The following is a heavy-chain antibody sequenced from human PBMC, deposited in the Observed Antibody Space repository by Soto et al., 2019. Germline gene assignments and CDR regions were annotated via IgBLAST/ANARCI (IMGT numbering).Heavy chain of an antibody. V-gene: IGHV3-30-3*01. CDR3: ASGDQYGATSYAFHV. CDR1: GFTFSTYI. J-gene: IGHJ3*01. CDR2: MSPDGGRR. D-gene: IGHD4-17*01. Sequence: PGGSLRLSCAASGFTFSTYIMHWVRQAPGRGLDWVAVMSPDGGRRYYADSVRGRLTISRDNSKNTLYLEMNSLRTEDTALYYCASGDQYGATSYAFHVWGQGTMVTVSS.